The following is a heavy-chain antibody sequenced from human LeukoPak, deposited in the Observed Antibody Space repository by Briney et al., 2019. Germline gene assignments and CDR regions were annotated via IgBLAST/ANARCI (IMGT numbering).Heavy chain of an antibody. CDR2: IYTSGST. CDR3: AILSLYCSSTSCYLGHFDY. D-gene: IGHD2-2*01. J-gene: IGHJ4*02. CDR1: GGSISSGSYY. Sequence: SQTLSLTCTVSGGSISSGSYYWSWIRQPAGKGLEWIGRIYTSGSTNYNPSLKSRVTISVDTSKNQFSLKLSSVTAADTAVYYCAILSLYCSSTSCYLGHFDYWGQGTLVTVSS. V-gene: IGHV4-61*02.